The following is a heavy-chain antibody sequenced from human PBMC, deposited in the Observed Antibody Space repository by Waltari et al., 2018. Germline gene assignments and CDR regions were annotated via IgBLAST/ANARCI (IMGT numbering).Heavy chain of an antibody. Sequence: QVQLQESGPGLVKPSETLSLTCTVSGGSISSYYWSWIRPPPGKGLEWIGYIYYSGSTNYNPSLKSRVTISVDTSKNQFSLKLSSVTAADTAVYYCARALWTRDYYYYMDVWGKGTTVTISS. V-gene: IGHV4-59*01. CDR1: GGSISSYY. D-gene: IGHD3-3*01. CDR2: IYYSGST. CDR3: ARALWTRDYYYYMDV. J-gene: IGHJ6*03.